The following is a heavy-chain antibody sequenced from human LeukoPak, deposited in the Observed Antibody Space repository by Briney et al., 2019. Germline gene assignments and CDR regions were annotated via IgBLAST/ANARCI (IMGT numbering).Heavy chain of an antibody. V-gene: IGHV4-34*09. CDR2: INHGGHT. CDR1: GGSLSGYY. J-gene: IGHJ4*02. D-gene: IGHD3-10*01. CDR3: AGDASGTVDY. Sequence: PSETLSLTCDVYGGSLSGYYWSWIRQPPGKRLEWIGEINHGGHTNYNPSLKSRVTISVDTSKNQFSLKLSSVTAADTAVYYCAGDASGTVDYWGQGTLVTVSS.